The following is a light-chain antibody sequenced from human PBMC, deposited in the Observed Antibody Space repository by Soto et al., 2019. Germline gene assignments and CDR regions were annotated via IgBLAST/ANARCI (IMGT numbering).Light chain of an antibody. Sequence: DIQMTQSPSSVSASVGDRVIITCRASEDISTRLDWYQQKPGKAPQLLIYGASTLQSGVPSRFGGSGSGTDFTLTVSSLQPEDFATYYCQQLFMYPPTFGPGTKVDIK. V-gene: IGKV1-12*01. CDR1: EDISTR. CDR2: GAS. CDR3: QQLFMYPPT. J-gene: IGKJ3*01.